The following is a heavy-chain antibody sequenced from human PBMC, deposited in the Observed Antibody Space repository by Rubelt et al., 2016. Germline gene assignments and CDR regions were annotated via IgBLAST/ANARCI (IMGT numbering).Heavy chain of an antibody. CDR3: ARSPRYDFEDNWFDP. CDR2: INPSGGST. D-gene: IGHD3-3*01. CDR1: GYTFTSYY. J-gene: IGHJ5*02. Sequence: QVQLVQSGAEVKKPGASVKVSCKASGYTFTSYYMHWVRQAPGQGLEWMGIINPSGGSTSYAQEVQGRVTMVRDTSTGTVYMELSSLRSEDTAVYYCARSPRYDFEDNWFDPWGQGTLVTVSS. V-gene: IGHV1-46*01.